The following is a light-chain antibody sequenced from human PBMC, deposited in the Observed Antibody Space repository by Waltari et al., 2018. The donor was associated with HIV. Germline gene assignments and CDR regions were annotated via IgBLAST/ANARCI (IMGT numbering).Light chain of an antibody. Sequence: DIVMTQTPLSLSVTPGQPASISCTSSQSLPHSDGKTYLYWFLQKPGQPPHLLIYEVSKRFAGVPDRFSGSGSGTEFTLKISRVEAEDVGVYYFMQDVGTEWTFGQGTKVEIK. CDR2: EVS. V-gene: IGKV2D-29*01. CDR1: QSLPHSDGKTY. CDR3: MQDVGTEWT. J-gene: IGKJ1*01.